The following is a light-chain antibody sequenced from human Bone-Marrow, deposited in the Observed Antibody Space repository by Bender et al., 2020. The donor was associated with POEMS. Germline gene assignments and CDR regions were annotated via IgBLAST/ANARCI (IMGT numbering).Light chain of an antibody. V-gene: IGLV2-14*01. J-gene: IGLJ2*01. CDR1: TSDIGAFNY. CDR2: EVG. CDR3: SSYAGSSRVV. Sequence: QSALTQPTSVSGSPGQSITISCTGTTSDIGAFNYVSWYQQHPGKAPKLLLYEVGDRPSGVSDRFSGSRSGDTASLIVSGLQAEDEADYYCSSYAGSSRVVFGGGTTLTVL.